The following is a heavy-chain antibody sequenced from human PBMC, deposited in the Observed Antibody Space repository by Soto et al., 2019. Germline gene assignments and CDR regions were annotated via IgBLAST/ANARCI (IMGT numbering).Heavy chain of an antibody. V-gene: IGHV3-15*01. D-gene: IGHD3-16*02. CDR1: EVNFVHLW. Sequence: EVQLVESGGGLVKPGGSLRLSCADSEVNFVHLWMTWVRQAPGKGLEWVGRIKSINHGGTTDYAAPVKGRVTISRDDSKNTLYLQLNSLKTEDTGVYYCTTDRLSTGGGVIATWGQGTMVTVSS. CDR3: TTDRLSTGGGVIAT. J-gene: IGHJ3*01. CDR2: IKSINHGGTT.